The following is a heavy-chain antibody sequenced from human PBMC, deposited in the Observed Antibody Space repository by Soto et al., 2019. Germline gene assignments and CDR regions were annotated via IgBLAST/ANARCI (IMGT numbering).Heavy chain of an antibody. CDR2: ISSSSSYI. CDR3: ARDAGGERGYSYGREVNYYGMDV. CDR1: VFTFSSYS. Sequence: GGSLRLACAAFVFTFSSYSMNWVRQAPGKGLEWVSSISSSSSYIYYADSVKGRFTISRDNAKNSLYLQMNSLRAEDTAVYYCARDAGGERGYSYGREVNYYGMDVWGQGTTVTVSS. D-gene: IGHD5-18*01. V-gene: IGHV3-21*01. J-gene: IGHJ6*02.